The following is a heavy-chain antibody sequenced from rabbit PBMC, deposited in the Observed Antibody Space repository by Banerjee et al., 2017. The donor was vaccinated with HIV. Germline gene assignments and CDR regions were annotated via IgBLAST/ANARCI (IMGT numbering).Heavy chain of an antibody. CDR3: ARDLAGVIGWNFGL. CDR1: GIDFSSYG. D-gene: IGHD4-1*01. CDR2: IYPDYGST. J-gene: IGHJ3*01. Sequence: QEQLVESGGGLVTLGGSLKLSCKASGIDFSSYGISWVRQAPGKGLEWIAYIYPDYGSTNYASWVNGRFTISKTSSTTVTLQMTSLTAADTATYFCARDLAGVIGWNFGLWGQGTLVTVS. V-gene: IGHV1S45*01.